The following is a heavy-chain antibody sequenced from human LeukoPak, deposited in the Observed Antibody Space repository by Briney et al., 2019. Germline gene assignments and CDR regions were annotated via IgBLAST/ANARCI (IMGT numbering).Heavy chain of an antibody. D-gene: IGHD6-19*01. V-gene: IGHV4-34*01. Sequence: PSETLSLTCAVYGGSFSGHYWTWIRQPPGKGLEWIGSIYYSGSTYYNPSLKSRVTISVDTSKNQFSLKLSSVTAADTAVYYCARVAVAGTLTRFDYWGQGTLVTVSS. J-gene: IGHJ4*02. CDR1: GGSFSGHY. CDR3: ARVAVAGTLTRFDY. CDR2: IYYSGST.